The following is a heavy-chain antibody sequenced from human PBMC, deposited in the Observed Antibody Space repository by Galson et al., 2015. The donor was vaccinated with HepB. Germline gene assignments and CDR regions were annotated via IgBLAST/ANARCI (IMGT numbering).Heavy chain of an antibody. J-gene: IGHJ4*02. V-gene: IGHV3-33*01. D-gene: IGHD3-22*01. CDR2: IWFDGSNT. CDR1: GFTFSSYG. CDR3: AGEAVGSSYYFDY. Sequence: SLRLSCAASGFTFSSYGMHWVRQAPGKGLEWVAVIWFDGSNTYYGDSVKGRFTISRDNSKNTLYLRMNSLRAEDTALYYCAGEAVGSSYYFDYWGQGTLVTVSS.